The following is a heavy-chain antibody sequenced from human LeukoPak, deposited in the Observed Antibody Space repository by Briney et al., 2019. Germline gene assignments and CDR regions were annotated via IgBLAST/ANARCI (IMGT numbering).Heavy chain of an antibody. Sequence: GGSLRLSCAASGFSFSSYEMNWFRQAPGKGLEWVSYISSSGSSIYYADSVKGRFTISRDNAKNSLYLQMNSLRADDTAVYYCAKLGATVTTRGYWGQGTLVTVSS. CDR1: GFSFSSYE. D-gene: IGHD4-17*01. CDR3: AKLGATVTTRGY. V-gene: IGHV3-48*03. CDR2: ISSSGSSI. J-gene: IGHJ4*02.